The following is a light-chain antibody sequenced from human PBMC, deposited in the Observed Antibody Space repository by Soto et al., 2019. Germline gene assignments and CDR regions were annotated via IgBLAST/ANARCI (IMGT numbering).Light chain of an antibody. J-gene: IGLJ1*01. Sequence: QSALTQPPSVSGSLGQSVTIPCTGTSSDVGAYDYVSWYQQHPGKAPKLVIYGVTERPSGVPDRFSGSKSGNTASLTVSGLQSEDEADYYCQVWDSSSDHLYVFGTGTKVTVL. CDR3: QVWDSSSDHLYV. CDR2: GVT. CDR1: SSDVGAYDY. V-gene: IGLV2-8*01.